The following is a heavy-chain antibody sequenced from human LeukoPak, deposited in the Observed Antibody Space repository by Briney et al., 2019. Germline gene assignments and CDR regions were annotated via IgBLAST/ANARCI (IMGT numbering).Heavy chain of an antibody. J-gene: IGHJ4*02. CDR3: ARDVNYDSSTH. CDR1: GFTFSSYA. CDR2: ISYDGSNK. Sequence: GGSLRLSCAASGFTFSSYAMHWVRQAPDKGMEWVAVISYDGSNKYYADSVKGRFTISRDNSKNTLYLQMNSLRAEDTAVYYCARDVNYDSSTHWGQGTLVTVSS. V-gene: IGHV3-30-3*01. D-gene: IGHD3-22*01.